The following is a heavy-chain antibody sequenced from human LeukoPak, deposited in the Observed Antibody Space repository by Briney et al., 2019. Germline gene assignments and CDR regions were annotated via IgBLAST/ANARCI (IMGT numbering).Heavy chain of an antibody. Sequence: SETLSLTCAASGYSISSGYYWGWIRQPPGKGLEWIGSIYHSGSTYYNPSLKSRVTISVDTSKNQFSLELNSVTAADTSLYYCARHVVPAAQSSYMDVWGKGTTVTVSS. CDR2: IYHSGST. J-gene: IGHJ6*03. V-gene: IGHV4-38-2*01. D-gene: IGHD2-2*01. CDR3: ARHVVPAAQSSYMDV. CDR1: GYSISSGYY.